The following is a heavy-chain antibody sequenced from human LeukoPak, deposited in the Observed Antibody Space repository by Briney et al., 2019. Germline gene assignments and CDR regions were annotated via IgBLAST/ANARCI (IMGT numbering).Heavy chain of an antibody. CDR3: AKDSHDDILTGYRD. J-gene: IGHJ4*02. V-gene: IGHV3-23*01. Sequence: GGSLRLSCAASGFTFSSYAMSWVRQAPGKGLEWVSAISGSGGSTYYADSVKGRFTISRDNSKNTLYLQMISLRAEDTAVYYCAKDSHDDILTGYRDWGQGTLVTVSS. D-gene: IGHD3-9*01. CDR1: GFTFSSYA. CDR2: ISGSGGST.